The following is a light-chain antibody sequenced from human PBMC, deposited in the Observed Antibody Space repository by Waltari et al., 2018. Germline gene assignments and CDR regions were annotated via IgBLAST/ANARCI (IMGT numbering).Light chain of an antibody. CDR3: QQRGTWPPIT. Sequence: IVLTQSPVILPLPPGETATLPCRASQSVTNYLTWYQQRPGQAPRLLIYHASNRATGIPARFSGSGSGTDFTLTINSLEPEDFAVYYCQQRGTWPPITFGQGTRLEIK. V-gene: IGKV3-11*01. CDR2: HAS. CDR1: QSVTNY. J-gene: IGKJ5*01.